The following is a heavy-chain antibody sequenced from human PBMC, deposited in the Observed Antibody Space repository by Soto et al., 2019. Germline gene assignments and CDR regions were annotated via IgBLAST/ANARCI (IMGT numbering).Heavy chain of an antibody. J-gene: IGHJ5*02. CDR3: ARDSESGYNWFDT. D-gene: IGHD3-3*01. Sequence: GGSLRLSCAASGFTFSSYWMSWVRQAPGKGLEWVANIKQDGSEKYYVDSVKGRFTISRDNAKNSLYLQMNSLRAEDTAVYYCARDSESGYNWFDTWGQGTLVTVSS. CDR1: GFTFSSYW. CDR2: IKQDGSEK. V-gene: IGHV3-7*01.